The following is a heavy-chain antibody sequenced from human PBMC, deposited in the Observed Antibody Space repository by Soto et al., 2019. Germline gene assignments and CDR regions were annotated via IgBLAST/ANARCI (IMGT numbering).Heavy chain of an antibody. Sequence: SQTLSLTCAISGDSVSSNSAAWNWIRQSPSRGLEWLGRTYYRSKWYNDYAVSVKSRITINPDTSKNQFSLQLNSVTPEDTAVYYCARDGYCSSTSCYPYYYYGMDVWGQGTTVTV. D-gene: IGHD2-2*03. CDR2: TYYRSKWYN. J-gene: IGHJ6*02. CDR3: ARDGYCSSTSCYPYYYYGMDV. V-gene: IGHV6-1*01. CDR1: GDSVSSNSAA.